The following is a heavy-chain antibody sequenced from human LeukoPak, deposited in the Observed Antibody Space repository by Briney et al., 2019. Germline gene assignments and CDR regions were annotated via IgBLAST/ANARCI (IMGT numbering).Heavy chain of an antibody. CDR2: ISGSGGST. J-gene: IGHJ4*02. V-gene: IGHV3-23*01. CDR3: AKGTSYNWNVFDY. Sequence: GGSLRLSCAASGLTGSHNYVSWARQAPGKGLEWVSAISGSGGSTYYADSVKGRFTISRDNSKNTLYLQMNSLRAEDTAVYYCAKGTSYNWNVFDYWGQGTLVTVSS. D-gene: IGHD1-20*01. CDR1: GLTGSHNY.